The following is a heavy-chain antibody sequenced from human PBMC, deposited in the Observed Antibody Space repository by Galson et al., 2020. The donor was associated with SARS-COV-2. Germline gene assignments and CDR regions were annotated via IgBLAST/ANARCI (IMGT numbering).Heavy chain of an antibody. V-gene: IGHV3-30*04. D-gene: IGHD1-26*01. CDR3: ARPNRGSYNGAFDI. J-gene: IGHJ3*02. CDR2: ISYDGSNK. CDR1: GFTFSSYA. Sequence: GGSLRLSCATSGFTFSSYAMHWVRQAPGKGLEWVAVISYDGSNKYYADSVKGRFTISRDNSKNTLYLQMNSLRAEDTAVYYCARPNRGSYNGAFDIWGQGTMVTVSS.